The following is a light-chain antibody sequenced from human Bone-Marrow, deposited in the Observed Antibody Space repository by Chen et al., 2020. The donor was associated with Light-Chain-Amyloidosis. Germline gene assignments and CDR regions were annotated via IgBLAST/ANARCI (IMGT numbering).Light chain of an antibody. Sequence: SYVLTQSSSVSVAPGQTATIACGGNNIGSTSVHWYQQTPGPAPVLVVDDDSDRPPGIPERLSGSNSGNKATLTISRVEAGDEADYYCQVWDRSSARPVFGGGTKLTVL. CDR3: QVWDRSSARPV. CDR2: DDS. CDR1: NIGSTS. V-gene: IGLV3-21*02. J-gene: IGLJ3*02.